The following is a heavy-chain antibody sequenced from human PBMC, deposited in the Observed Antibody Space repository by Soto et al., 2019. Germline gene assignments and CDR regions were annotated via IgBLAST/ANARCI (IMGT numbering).Heavy chain of an antibody. V-gene: IGHV1-69*02. CDR2: IIPILGIA. J-gene: IGHJ4*02. CDR1: GGTFSSHT. Sequence: PVKVSRKGSGGTFSSHTIRWGRQAPGQGLEWMGRIIPILGIANYAQKFQGRVTITADKSTSTAYMELSSLRSEDTAVYYCARASRGVATTYYFDYWGQGTLVTVSS. D-gene: IGHD5-12*01. CDR3: ARASRGVATTYYFDY.